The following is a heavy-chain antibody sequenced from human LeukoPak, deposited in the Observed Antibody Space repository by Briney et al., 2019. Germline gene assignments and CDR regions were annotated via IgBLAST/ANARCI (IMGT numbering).Heavy chain of an antibody. J-gene: IGHJ4*02. CDR2: IYYSGST. D-gene: IGHD1-26*01. CDR1: GGSISSSSYY. Sequence: SETLSLTCTVSGGSISSSSYYWGWIRQPPGKGLEWIGSIYYSGSTYYNPSLKSRVTISVDTSKNQFSLKLSSVTAADTAVYYCARHNSGLSGYFDYWGQGTLVTVSS. CDR3: ARHNSGLSGYFDY. V-gene: IGHV4-39*01.